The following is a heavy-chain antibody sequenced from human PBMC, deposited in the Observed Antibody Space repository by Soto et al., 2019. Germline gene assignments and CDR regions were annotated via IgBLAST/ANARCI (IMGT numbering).Heavy chain of an antibody. J-gene: IGHJ4*02. Sequence: QVQLVESGGGEVQPGRSLRLSCAASGFTFSSFGMHWVRQAPGKGLEWVAVVSYDGSNNYYANSVKGRFTISRDNSKNGVVVEVSRLARGGAALECGARDSDPRMVREVLTDDFDHWGQGTLVTVSS. CDR1: GFTFSSFG. CDR3: ARDSDPRMVREVLTDDFDH. V-gene: IGHV3-30*05. CDR2: VSYDGSNN. D-gene: IGHD3-10*01.